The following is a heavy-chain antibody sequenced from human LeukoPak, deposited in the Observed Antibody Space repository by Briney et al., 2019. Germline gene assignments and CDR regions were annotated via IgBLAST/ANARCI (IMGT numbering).Heavy chain of an antibody. CDR3: VRDVRYYYDSSGYFDS. Sequence: GGSLRLSCAASGLIFDDCAMHWVRKAPGKGLEWVSGISWDSGSMGYADSVKGRFTISRESVKNSLFLQMNSLRVDDTAFYYFVRDVRYYYDSSGYFDSWGQGTLVTVSS. CDR1: GLIFDDCA. D-gene: IGHD3-22*01. CDR2: ISWDSGSM. J-gene: IGHJ5*01. V-gene: IGHV3-9*01.